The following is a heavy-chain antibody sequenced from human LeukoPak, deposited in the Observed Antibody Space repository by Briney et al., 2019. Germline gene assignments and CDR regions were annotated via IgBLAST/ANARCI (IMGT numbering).Heavy chain of an antibody. CDR1: GFTFREYS. CDR2: IRSNGGDT. CDR3: AKGGYTTWFDP. V-gene: IGHV3-23*01. Sequence: GGSPRLSCAASGFTFREYSMSWVRQAPGKGLEWVSNIRSNGGDTYYTDSVKGRFTISRDNSKNTLYLEMNSLRAEDTAVYHCAKGGYTTWFDPWGQGTLVTVSS. D-gene: IGHD2-15*01. J-gene: IGHJ5*02.